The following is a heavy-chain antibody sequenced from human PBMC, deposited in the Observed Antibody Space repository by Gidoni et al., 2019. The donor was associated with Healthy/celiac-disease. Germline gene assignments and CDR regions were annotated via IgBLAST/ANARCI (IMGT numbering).Heavy chain of an antibody. CDR1: GYSFTSYW. CDR2: IYPGDSDT. Sequence: EVQLVQSGEEVKKPGESLQISCKGSGYSFTSYWIGWVRQMPGKGLEWMGIIYPGDSDTRYSQYLQGQVTISADKSISTAYLQWSSLKASDTAMYYCARQNSCSGGSCYYFDYWGQGTLVTVSA. CDR3: ARQNSCSGGSCYYFDY. J-gene: IGHJ4*02. V-gene: IGHV5-51*01. D-gene: IGHD2-15*01.